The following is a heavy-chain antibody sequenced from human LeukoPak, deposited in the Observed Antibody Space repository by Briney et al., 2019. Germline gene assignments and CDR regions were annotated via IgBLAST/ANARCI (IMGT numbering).Heavy chain of an antibody. CDR3: ARDQLGDSYGYNYYGMDV. V-gene: IGHV1-18*01. Sequence: GASVKVSCKASGYTFTSYGISWVRQAPGQGLEWMGWISTYNGNTNYAQKLQGRVTMTTDTSTSTAYMELRSLRSDDTAVYYCARDQLGDSYGYNYYGMDVWGQGTTVTASS. CDR1: GYTFTSYG. CDR2: ISTYNGNT. J-gene: IGHJ6*02. D-gene: IGHD5-18*01.